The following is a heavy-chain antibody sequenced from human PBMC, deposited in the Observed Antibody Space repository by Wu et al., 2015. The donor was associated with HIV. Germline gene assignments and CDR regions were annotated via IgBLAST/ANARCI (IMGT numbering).Heavy chain of an antibody. CDR3: ARGSGLNWGSGYYYYMDV. V-gene: IGHV1-2*02. CDR2: INPNSGGT. J-gene: IGHJ6*03. CDR1: GYTFTGYY. D-gene: IGHD7-27*01. Sequence: QVQLVQSGAEVKKPGASVKVSCKASGYTFTGYYMHWVRQAPGQGLEWMGWINPNSGGTNYAQKFQGRVTMTRDTSISTAYMELSRLRSDDTAVYYCARGSGLNWGSGYYYYMDVWGKGTTVTVSS.